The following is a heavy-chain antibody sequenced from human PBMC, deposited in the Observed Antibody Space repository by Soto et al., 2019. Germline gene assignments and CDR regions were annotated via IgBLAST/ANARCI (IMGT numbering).Heavy chain of an antibody. J-gene: IGHJ4*02. CDR1: GFTFSSYA. Sequence: GGSLRLSCAASGFTFSSYAMSWVRQAPAKGLEWVSAISGSGGSTYYADSVKGRFTISRDNSKNTLYLQMNSLRAEDTAVYYCARRLMVRGVINPLGYWGQGTLVTVSS. D-gene: IGHD3-10*01. CDR2: ISGSGGST. V-gene: IGHV3-23*01. CDR3: ARRLMVRGVINPLGY.